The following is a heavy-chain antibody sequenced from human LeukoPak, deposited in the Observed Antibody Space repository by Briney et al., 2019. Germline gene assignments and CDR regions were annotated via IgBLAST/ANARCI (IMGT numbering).Heavy chain of an antibody. Sequence: KPSETLSLTCTVSGYSISSGYYWGWIRQPPGKGLEWIGSIYHSGSTYYNPSLKSRVTISVDTSKNQFSLKLSSVTAADTAVYYCARHAPGRIAVAGFYYGMDVWGQGATVTVSS. CDR1: GYSISSGYY. CDR2: IYHSGST. V-gene: IGHV4-38-2*02. CDR3: ARHAPGRIAVAGFYYGMDV. D-gene: IGHD6-19*01. J-gene: IGHJ6*02.